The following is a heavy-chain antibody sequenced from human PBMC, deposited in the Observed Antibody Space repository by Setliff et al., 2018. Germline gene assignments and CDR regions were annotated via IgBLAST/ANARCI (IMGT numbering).Heavy chain of an antibody. CDR1: GGTFSSSA. D-gene: IGHD2-15*01. V-gene: IGHV1-69*13. Sequence: SVKVSCKASGGTFSSSAISWVRQAPGQGLEWVGRIIPFFGTANSAQKFQGRVTITAGESATTAYMELSSLRAEDTAVYYCAISTLSICSGGSCPNAFDVWGQGTMVTVSS. CDR3: AISTLSICSGGSCPNAFDV. CDR2: IIPFFGTA. J-gene: IGHJ3*01.